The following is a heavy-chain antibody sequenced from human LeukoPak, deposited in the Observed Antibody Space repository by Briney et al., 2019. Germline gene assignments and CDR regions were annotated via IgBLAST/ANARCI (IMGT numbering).Heavy chain of an antibody. V-gene: IGHV4-4*02. CDR3: ARGTVVVITGYDAFDI. CDR2: IYHSGST. D-gene: IGHD3-22*01. CDR1: GGSISSSNW. J-gene: IGHJ3*02. Sequence: SETLSLTCAVSGGSISSSNWWSWVRQPPGKGLEWIGEIYHSGSTNYNPSLKSRVTISVDKSKNQFSLKLSSVTAADTAAYYCARGTVVVITGYDAFDIWGQGTMVTVSS.